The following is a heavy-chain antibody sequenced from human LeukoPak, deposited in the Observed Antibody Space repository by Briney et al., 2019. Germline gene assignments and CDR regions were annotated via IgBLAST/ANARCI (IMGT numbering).Heavy chain of an antibody. CDR3: ARTDFIVVVPAAISH. D-gene: IGHD2-2*01. Sequence: GASVKVSCKVSAYTFSSHTISWMRQAPGQGLEWMGWISIHNGNTNYAQKLQGRVTMTTDTSTSTAYMELRSLRSDDTAVYYCARTDFIVVVPAAISHWGQGTLVTVSS. CDR1: AYTFSSHT. V-gene: IGHV1-18*01. J-gene: IGHJ4*02. CDR2: ISIHNGNT.